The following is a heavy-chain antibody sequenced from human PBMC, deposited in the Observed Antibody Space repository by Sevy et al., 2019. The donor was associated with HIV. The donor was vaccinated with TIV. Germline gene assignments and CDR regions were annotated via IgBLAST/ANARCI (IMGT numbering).Heavy chain of an antibody. J-gene: IGHJ4*02. D-gene: IGHD4-17*01. CDR3: ARQGHDYDGFDF. CDR2: FYPGDSET. CDR1: GYSFTRYW. Sequence: GESLKISCRGSGYSFTRYWIGWVRQMPGKGLEWMGIFYPGDSETRDSPSLQGQVTISADKSISTAYLQWNSLEASDTAMYYCARQGHDYDGFDFWGQGTLVTVSS. V-gene: IGHV5-51*01.